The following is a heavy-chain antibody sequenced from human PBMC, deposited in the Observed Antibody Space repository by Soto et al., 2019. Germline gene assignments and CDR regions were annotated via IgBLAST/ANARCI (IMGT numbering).Heavy chain of an antibody. CDR2: INHTGGT. CDR3: ATRITVFGLLIPPFDP. Sequence: SETLSLTCAVYGGSVNGYYWNWVRQPPGKGLEWIGEINHTGGTHHNPSLKSRVSMSVDTSKNQFSLRLSSVTAADTAIYYCATRITVFGLLIPPFDPWGQGTQVTVSS. CDR1: GGSVNGYY. D-gene: IGHD3-3*01. J-gene: IGHJ5*02. V-gene: IGHV4-34*01.